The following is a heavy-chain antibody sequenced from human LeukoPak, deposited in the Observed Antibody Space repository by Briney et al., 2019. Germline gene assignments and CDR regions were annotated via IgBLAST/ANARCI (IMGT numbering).Heavy chain of an antibody. V-gene: IGHV3-23*01. Sequence: GGSLRLSCAASGFTFSSYTMSCVRQAPGKGLQWVSAVSGSGGTTYYTNSVKGRFTISRDNSKNTVYLQMDSLRVEDTAVYYCVKEARYCSGGSCYAVLDYRGQGTLVTVSS. D-gene: IGHD2-15*01. CDR3: VKEARYCSGGSCYAVLDY. CDR1: GFTFSSYT. CDR2: VSGSGGTT. J-gene: IGHJ4*02.